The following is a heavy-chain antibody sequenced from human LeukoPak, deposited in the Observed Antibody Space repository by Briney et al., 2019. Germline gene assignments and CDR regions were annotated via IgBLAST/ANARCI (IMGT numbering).Heavy chain of an antibody. V-gene: IGHV4-59*01. CDR3: ARDRSMATRLWTPTDY. J-gene: IGHJ4*02. CDR1: GGSINSFY. CDR2: IYYSGST. Sequence: PSETLSLTCTVSGGSINSFYWSWIRQPPGKGLEWIGYIYYSGSTNYNPSLKSRVTILVDTSKNQFSLKLSSVTAADTAVYYCARDRSMATRLWTPTDYWGQGTLVTVSS. D-gene: IGHD6-6*01.